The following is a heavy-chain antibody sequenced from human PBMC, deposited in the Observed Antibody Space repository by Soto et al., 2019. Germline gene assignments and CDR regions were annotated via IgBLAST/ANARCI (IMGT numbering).Heavy chain of an antibody. CDR3: ARDKGRSPLDY. D-gene: IGHD2-15*01. CDR1: GFTFSSYS. V-gene: IGHV3-48*01. CDR2: ISSSSRTI. Sequence: EVQLVESGGGLVQPGGSLRLSCAASGFTFSSYSMNWVRQAPGKGLEWVSYISSSSRTIYYTDSVKGRFTISRDNAKNSLYLQMNSLRAEDTAVYDCARDKGRSPLDYWGQGTLVTVSS. J-gene: IGHJ4*02.